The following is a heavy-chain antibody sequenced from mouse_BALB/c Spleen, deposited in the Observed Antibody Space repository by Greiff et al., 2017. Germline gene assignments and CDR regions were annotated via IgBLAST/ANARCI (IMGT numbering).Heavy chain of an antibody. CDR2: ISSGGSYT. Sequence: EVQRVESGGGLVKPGGSLKLSCAASGFTFSSYAMSWVRQTPEKRLEWVATISSGGSYTYYPDSVKGRFTISRDNAKNTLYLQMSSLRSEDTAMYYCARHYGSSYWYFDVWGAGTTVTVSS. V-gene: IGHV5-9-3*01. CDR3: ARHYGSSYWYFDV. CDR1: GFTFSSYA. D-gene: IGHD1-1*01. J-gene: IGHJ1*01.